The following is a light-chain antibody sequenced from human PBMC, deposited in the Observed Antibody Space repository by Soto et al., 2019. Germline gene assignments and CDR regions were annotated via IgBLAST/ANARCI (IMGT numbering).Light chain of an antibody. V-gene: IGKV1-12*01. CDR1: QDINKW. Sequence: DIQMTQSPSSVSASVGDRVTITCRASQDINKWLAWYQQKPGLAPNLVIYTASRLHGGGPSRFSGSASGTDFTLTISSLQPEDFATYYCQQSYSPPPTFGGGTKVDIK. CDR2: TAS. CDR3: QQSYSPPPT. J-gene: IGKJ4*01.